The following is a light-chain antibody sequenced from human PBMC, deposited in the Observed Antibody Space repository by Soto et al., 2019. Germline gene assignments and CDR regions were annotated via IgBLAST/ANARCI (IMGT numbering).Light chain of an antibody. Sequence: QSALTQPASVSGSPGQSITISCTGTSSDVGSYNLVSWYQQHPGKAPKLMIYEGSKRPSGVSNRFSGSKSGNTASLTISGLRDEDEADYYCCSYTGTSTWVFGTGTKLTVL. J-gene: IGLJ1*01. CDR3: CSYTGTSTWV. V-gene: IGLV2-23*01. CDR1: SSDVGSYNL. CDR2: EGS.